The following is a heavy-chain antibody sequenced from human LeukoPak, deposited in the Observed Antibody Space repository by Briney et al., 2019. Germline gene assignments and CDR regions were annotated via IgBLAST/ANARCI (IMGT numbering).Heavy chain of an antibody. CDR2: IYYSGST. CDR1: GGSISSYY. D-gene: IGHD4-23*01. V-gene: IGHV4-59*01. CDR3: ARDKGGGGSFDP. J-gene: IGHJ5*02. Sequence: PSETLSLTCTVSGGSISSYYWSWIRQPPGKGLEWIGYIYYSGSTNYNPSLKSRVTISVDTSKNQFSLKLSSVTAADTAVYYCARDKGGGGSFDPWGQGTLVTVSS.